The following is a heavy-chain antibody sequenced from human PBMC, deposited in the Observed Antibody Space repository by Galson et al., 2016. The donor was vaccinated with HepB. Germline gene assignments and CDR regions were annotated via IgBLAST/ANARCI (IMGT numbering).Heavy chain of an antibody. CDR3: ARSRGAGEYFEY. CDR1: GYTFTAYG. J-gene: IGHJ4*02. V-gene: IGHV1-18*01. Sequence: SVKVSCKASGYTFTAYGLSWVRQAPGQGLEWMGWISTYNGNTNYAHKLQDRVTMTTDTSTTTAYMELRSLRSDDTAVYYCARSRGAGEYFEYWGQGTQVTVSS. CDR2: ISTYNGNT. D-gene: IGHD3-10*01.